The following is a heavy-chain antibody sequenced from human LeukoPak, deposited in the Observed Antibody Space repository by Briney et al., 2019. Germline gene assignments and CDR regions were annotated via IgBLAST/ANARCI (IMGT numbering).Heavy chain of an antibody. J-gene: IGHJ4*02. CDR2: IKGDGIDT. Sequence: GGSLRLSCAASGFTFSSYWMHWVRQTPGKGLVWVSRIKGDGIDTHYPDSLNGRFTISRDNSKNTLYLQTSSLGVDDTAVYYCARASATVPNLLDYWGQGALVSVSS. V-gene: IGHV3-74*01. D-gene: IGHD4-17*01. CDR1: GFTFSSYW. CDR3: ARASATVPNLLDY.